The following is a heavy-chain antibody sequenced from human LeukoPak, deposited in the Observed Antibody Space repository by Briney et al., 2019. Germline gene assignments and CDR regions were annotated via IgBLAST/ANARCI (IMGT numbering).Heavy chain of an antibody. V-gene: IGHV4-59*01. Sequence: KPSETLSLTCTVSGGSISNYYWSWIRQPPGKGLEWIGYIYYSGSTNYNPSLKSRVTISVDTSKNQFSLKLSSVTAADTAVYYCARKRSYCGGDCPNFDYWGQGTLVTVSS. CDR3: ARKRSYCGGDCPNFDY. CDR1: GGSISNYY. J-gene: IGHJ4*02. CDR2: IYYSGST. D-gene: IGHD2-21*02.